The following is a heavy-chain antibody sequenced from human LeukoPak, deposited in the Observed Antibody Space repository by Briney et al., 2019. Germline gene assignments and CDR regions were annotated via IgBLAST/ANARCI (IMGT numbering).Heavy chain of an antibody. D-gene: IGHD2-15*01. J-gene: IGHJ4*02. CDR3: ARAGRQYCSGGSCYVY. CDR1: GYTFTGYY. V-gene: IGHV1-2*02. CDR2: INPNSGGT. Sequence: ASVKVSCKASGYTFTGYYMHWVRQAPGQGLEWMGWINPNSGGTNYAQKFQGRVTMTRDTSISTAYMELSRLRSDDTAVCYCARAGRQYCSGGSCYVYWGQGTLVTVSS.